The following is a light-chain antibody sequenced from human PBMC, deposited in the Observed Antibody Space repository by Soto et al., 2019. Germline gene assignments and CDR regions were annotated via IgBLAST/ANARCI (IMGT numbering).Light chain of an antibody. Sequence: EIVMTQSPATLSVSPGERATLSCRASQSISSNLAWYQQKPGQAPRLLISGASTRATGIPARFSGSGSGTDFTLTISSLQSEDFAVYYCQQYGSSPWTFGQGTKVEIK. CDR2: GAS. J-gene: IGKJ1*01. CDR1: QSISSN. V-gene: IGKV3-15*01. CDR3: QQYGSSPWT.